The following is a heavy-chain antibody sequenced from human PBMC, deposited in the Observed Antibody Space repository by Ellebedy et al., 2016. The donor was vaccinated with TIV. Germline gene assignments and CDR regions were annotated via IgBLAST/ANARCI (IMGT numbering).Heavy chain of an antibody. D-gene: IGHD5-12*01. CDR3: AKEYVDIVATIPAFDY. V-gene: IGHV3-30*18. Sequence: GESLKISCAASGFTFSSYGMHWVRQAPGKGLEWVAVISYDGSNKYYAGSVKGRFTISRDNSKNTLYLQMNSLRAEDTAVYYCAKEYVDIVATIPAFDYWGQGTLVTASS. CDR1: GFTFSSYG. J-gene: IGHJ4*02. CDR2: ISYDGSNK.